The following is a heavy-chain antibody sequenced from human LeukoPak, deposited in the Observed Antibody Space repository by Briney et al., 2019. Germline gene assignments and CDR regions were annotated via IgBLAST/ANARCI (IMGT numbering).Heavy chain of an antibody. D-gene: IGHD3-9*01. Sequence: GASVKVSCKASGYTFTSYGISWVRQAPGQGLEWMGWISAYNGNTNYAQKLQGRVTMTTDTSTSTAYMELRSLRSDDTAVYYCARDLPGVLRYFDWFQTTGVFDYWGQGTLVTVSS. J-gene: IGHJ4*02. CDR1: GYTFTSYG. CDR2: ISAYNGNT. CDR3: ARDLPGVLRYFDWFQTTGVFDY. V-gene: IGHV1-18*01.